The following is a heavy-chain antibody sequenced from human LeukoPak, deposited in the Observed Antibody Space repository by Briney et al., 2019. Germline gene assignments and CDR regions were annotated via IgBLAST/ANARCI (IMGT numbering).Heavy chain of an antibody. V-gene: IGHV3-30*04. Sequence: GGSLRLSCAASGFTFSSYAMHWVRQAPGKGLEWVAVISYVGSNKYYADSVKGRFTISRDNSKNTLYLQMNSLRAEDTAVYYCARDGRATIANYFDYWGQGTLVTVSS. CDR2: ISYVGSNK. CDR3: ARDGRATIANYFDY. J-gene: IGHJ4*02. D-gene: IGHD5-24*01. CDR1: GFTFSSYA.